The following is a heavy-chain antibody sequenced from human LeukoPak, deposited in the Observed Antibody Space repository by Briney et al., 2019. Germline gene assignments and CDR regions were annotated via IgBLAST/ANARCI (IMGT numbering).Heavy chain of an antibody. D-gene: IGHD6-6*01. Sequence: ASVKVSCKASGYTFTCYYMHWVRQAPGQGLEWMGWINPNSGGTNYAQKFRGRLIITRDTSISTAYMELSSLRSEDTAVYYCARGASRSFDYWGQGTLVTVSS. J-gene: IGHJ4*02. V-gene: IGHV1-2*02. CDR3: ARGASRSFDY. CDR1: GYTFTCYY. CDR2: INPNSGGT.